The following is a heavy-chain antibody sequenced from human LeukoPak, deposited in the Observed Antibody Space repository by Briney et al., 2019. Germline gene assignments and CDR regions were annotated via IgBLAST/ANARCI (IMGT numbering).Heavy chain of an antibody. V-gene: IGHV3-7*01. D-gene: IGHD6-19*01. CDR1: GFTFSSYW. Sequence: GGSLRLSCAASGFTFSSYWLSWVRQAPGKGLEWVANIKQDGSEKYYVDSVKGRFTISRDNAKNTLYLQMSSLRAEDTAVYYCARVGAVAGTSDYWGQGTLVTVSS. CDR3: ARVGAVAGTSDY. J-gene: IGHJ4*02. CDR2: IKQDGSEK.